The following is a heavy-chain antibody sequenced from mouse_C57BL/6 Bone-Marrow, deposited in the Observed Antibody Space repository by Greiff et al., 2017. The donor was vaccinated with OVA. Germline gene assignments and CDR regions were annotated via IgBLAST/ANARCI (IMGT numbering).Heavy chain of an antibody. CDR1: GYSITSGYD. CDR3: ARGGDDYDEVYYAMDY. Sequence: EVKLQESGPGMVKPSQSLSLTCTVTGYSITSGYDWHWIRHFPGNKLEWMGYISYSGSTNYNPSLKSRISITHDTSKNHFFLKLNSVTTEDTATYYCARGGDDYDEVYYAMDYWGQGTSVTVSS. V-gene: IGHV3-1*01. J-gene: IGHJ4*01. CDR2: ISYSGST. D-gene: IGHD2-4*01.